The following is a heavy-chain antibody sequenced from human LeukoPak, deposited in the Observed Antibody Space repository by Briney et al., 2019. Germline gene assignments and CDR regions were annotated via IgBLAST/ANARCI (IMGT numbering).Heavy chain of an antibody. J-gene: IGHJ4*02. Sequence: PSETLSLTCTVSGGSISTYYWSWIRQPAGKGLEWIGRIHTSGNTAYNPSLKSRVTMSVDTSRNQFSLKLSSVTAADTAVYYCAREGSMTARPFVSIDYWGQGTLVTISS. D-gene: IGHD6-6*01. CDR2: IHTSGNT. V-gene: IGHV4-4*07. CDR3: AREGSMTARPFVSIDY. CDR1: GGSISTYY.